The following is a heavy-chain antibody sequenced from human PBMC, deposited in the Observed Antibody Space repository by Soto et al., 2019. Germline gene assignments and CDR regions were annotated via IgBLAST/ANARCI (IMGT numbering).Heavy chain of an antibody. J-gene: IGHJ4*02. CDR3: ARGSYYYDSSGYYRDFDY. CDR2: IIPIFGTA. V-gene: IGHV1-69*13. CDR1: GGTFSSYA. D-gene: IGHD3-22*01. Sequence: ASVKVSCKASGGTFSSYAISWVRQAPGQGLEWMGGIIPIFGTANYAQKFQGRVTITADESTSTAYMELSSLRSEDTAVYYCARGSYYYDSSGYYRDFDYWGQGTLVTVSS.